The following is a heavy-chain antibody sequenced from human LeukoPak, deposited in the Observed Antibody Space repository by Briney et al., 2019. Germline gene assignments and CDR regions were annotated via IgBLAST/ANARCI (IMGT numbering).Heavy chain of an antibody. CDR1: GFIFTNYF. J-gene: IGHJ4*02. CDR2: IKHDGSEK. Sequence: GGSLRLSCAASGFIFTNYFMSWVRQAPGKGLEWVASIKHDGSEKYYVDSVRGRFTISRDNTMNSLYLQMSSLRAEDTAVYYCATDRGWRTSGYYLYYFEYWGQGTQVTYSS. CDR3: ATDRGWRTSGYYLYYFEY. D-gene: IGHD3-3*01. V-gene: IGHV3-7*01.